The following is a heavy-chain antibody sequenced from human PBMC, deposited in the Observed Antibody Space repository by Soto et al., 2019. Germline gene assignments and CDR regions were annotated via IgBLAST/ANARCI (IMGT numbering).Heavy chain of an antibody. Sequence: EVQLVESGGGLVQPGGSLRLSCAASGFTVSSNYMSWVRQAPGKGLEWVSVIYSGGSTYYADSVKGRFTISRDNSKITLYLQMSSLRAEDTAVYYCASVPVAGTTRYFDLWGRGTLVTVSS. CDR1: GFTVSSNY. CDR3: ASVPVAGTTRYFDL. D-gene: IGHD6-19*01. V-gene: IGHV3-66*01. CDR2: IYSGGST. J-gene: IGHJ2*01.